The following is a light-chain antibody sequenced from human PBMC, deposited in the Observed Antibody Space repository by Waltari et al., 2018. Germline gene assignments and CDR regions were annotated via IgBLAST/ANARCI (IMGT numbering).Light chain of an antibody. CDR2: VNSDGSH. CDR3: QTGGHGTWV. J-gene: IGLJ3*02. CDR1: SGHSSNI. V-gene: IGLV4-69*01. Sequence: QLVLTQSPSASASLGASVKLTCTLSSGHSSNIVAWLQQQPEKGPRFLMKVNSDGSHSKGDEIPGRFSGSSSGAERYLTSSSVQSEDEADYYCQTGGHGTWVFGGGTKLTVL.